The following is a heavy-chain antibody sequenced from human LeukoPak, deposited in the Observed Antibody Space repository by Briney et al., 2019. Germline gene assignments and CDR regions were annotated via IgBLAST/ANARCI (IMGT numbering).Heavy chain of an antibody. CDR2: ITASGTAM. J-gene: IGHJ4*02. D-gene: IGHD1-26*01. V-gene: IGHV3-48*02. Sequence: GGSLRLSCAASGVAFSSYSMNWVRQAPGKGLEWVSHITASGTAMFYADSVKGRFTISRDNAKNSLYLQMNSLRDEDTAVYYCASSGSYRFDYWGQGTLVTVSS. CDR1: GVAFSSYS. CDR3: ASSGSYRFDY.